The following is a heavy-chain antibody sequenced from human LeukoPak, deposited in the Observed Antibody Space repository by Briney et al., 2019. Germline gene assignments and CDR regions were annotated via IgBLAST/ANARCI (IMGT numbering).Heavy chain of an antibody. CDR3: ARGPNWFPDLCYYYYGMDV. CDR1: GFTFSSYS. V-gene: IGHV3-48*01. Sequence: GGSLRLSCAASGFTFSSYSMNWVRQAPGKGLEWVSYISSSSSTIYYADSVKGRFTISRDNAKNSLYLQMNSLRAEDTAVYYCARGPNWFPDLCYYYYGMDVWGQGTTVTVSS. J-gene: IGHJ6*02. D-gene: IGHD1-1*01. CDR2: ISSSSSTI.